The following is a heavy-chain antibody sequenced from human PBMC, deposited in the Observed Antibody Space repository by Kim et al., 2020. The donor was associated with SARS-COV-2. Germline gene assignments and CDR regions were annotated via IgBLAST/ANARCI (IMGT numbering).Heavy chain of an antibody. CDR3: ARATGTHFDY. CDR2: ST. D-gene: IGHD2-8*02. V-gene: IGHV4-59*01. J-gene: IGHJ4*02. Sequence: STNYNPSLHSRVTISVDTSKNQFSLKLSSVTAADTAVYYCARATGTHFDYWGQVTLVTVSS.